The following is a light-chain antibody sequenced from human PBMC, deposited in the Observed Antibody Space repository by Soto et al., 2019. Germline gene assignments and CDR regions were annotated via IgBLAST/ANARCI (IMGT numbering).Light chain of an antibody. Sequence: DIQMTQSPSSLSSSVGDRVTITCRARPSTPSSLNWYQQKPVKAPTLLIYAASSLQSGVPSRFSGSGSGTEFTLTISSLQTENFATDYCQHSYSTTLSFGGGTKVEIK. CDR3: QHSYSTTLS. CDR1: PSTPSS. CDR2: AAS. J-gene: IGKJ4*01. V-gene: IGKV1-39*01.